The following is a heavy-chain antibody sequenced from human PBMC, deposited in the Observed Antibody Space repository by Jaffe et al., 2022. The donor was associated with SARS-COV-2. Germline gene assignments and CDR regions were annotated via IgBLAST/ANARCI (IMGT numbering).Heavy chain of an antibody. CDR2: FHYRGTT. J-gene: IGHJ4*02. D-gene: IGHD5-18*01. CDR3: VRRGDSYGVFDS. CDR1: GDSITNKNYY. Sequence: QLQLQESGPGLVKPSETLSLTCTVSGDSITNKNYYWGWIRQPPGKGLEWIGSFHYRGTTYYNPSLKSRVTISVDTSKNQFSLNLGSVTATDSAVYYCVRRGDSYGVFDSWGQGTQVTVSS. V-gene: IGHV4-39*01.